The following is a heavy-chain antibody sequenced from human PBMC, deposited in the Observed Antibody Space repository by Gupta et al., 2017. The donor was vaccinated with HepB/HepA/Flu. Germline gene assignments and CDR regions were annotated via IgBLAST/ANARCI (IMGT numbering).Heavy chain of an antibody. CDR2: IIPIFGTA. CDR1: GGTFSSYA. CDR3: ARGIVVVVAATRGYYYYYMDV. V-gene: IGHV1-69*06. J-gene: IGHJ6*03. Sequence: QVQLVQSGAEVKKPGSSVKVCCKASGGTFSSYAISWVRQAPGQGLEWMGGIIPIFGTANYAQKCQGRVTITADKSTSTAYMELSRLRSEDTAVYYCARGIVVVVAATRGYYYYYMDVWGKGTTVTVSS. D-gene: IGHD2-15*01.